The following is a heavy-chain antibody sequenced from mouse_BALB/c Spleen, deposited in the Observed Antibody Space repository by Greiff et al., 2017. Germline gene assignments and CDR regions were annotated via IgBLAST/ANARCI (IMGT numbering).Heavy chain of an antibody. CDR1: GYTFTSYW. CDR3: ARFYYDYDGFDY. CDR2: INPSTGYT. D-gene: IGHD2-4*01. V-gene: IGHV1-7*01. J-gene: IGHJ2*01. Sequence: LQQSGAELAKPGASVKMSCKASGYTFTSYWMHWVKQRPGQGLEWIGYINPSTGYTEYNQKFKDKATLTADKSSSTAYMQLSSLTSEDSAVYYCARFYYDYDGFDYWGQGTTLTVSS.